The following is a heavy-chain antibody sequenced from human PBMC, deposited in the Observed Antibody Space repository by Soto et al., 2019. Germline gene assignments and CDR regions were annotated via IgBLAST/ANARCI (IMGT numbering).Heavy chain of an antibody. CDR3: ARENVGRTSYYFDY. D-gene: IGHD1-1*01. Sequence: QVQLVQSGAEVKKPGSSVKVSCKASGGTYAISWVRQAPGQGLEWMGGINTIFGTTNYAQRFQGRVTITADDSTSTAYMELSSLRSEDTAVYYCARENVGRTSYYFDYWGQGTLVTVSS. V-gene: IGHV1-69*01. CDR2: INTIFGTT. CDR1: GGTYA. J-gene: IGHJ4*02.